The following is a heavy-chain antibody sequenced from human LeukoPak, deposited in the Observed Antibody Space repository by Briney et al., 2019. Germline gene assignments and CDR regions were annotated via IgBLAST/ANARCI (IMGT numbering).Heavy chain of an antibody. CDR2: IYYSGNT. CDR3: ARRGMRYSSGWRSFDY. D-gene: IGHD6-19*01. Sequence: SETLSLTCTVSGISISSSNSYWGWIRQPPGKGLEWIGSIYYSGNTYYNASLKSQVSISIDTSKNQFSLRLTSVTAADTAVYYCARRGMRYSSGWRSFDYWGQGTLVTVSS. CDR1: GISISSSNSY. J-gene: IGHJ4*02. V-gene: IGHV4-39*07.